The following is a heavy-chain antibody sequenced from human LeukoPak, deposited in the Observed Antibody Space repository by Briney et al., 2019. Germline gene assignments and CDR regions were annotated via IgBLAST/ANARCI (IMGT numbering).Heavy chain of an antibody. V-gene: IGHV4-59*01. CDR1: GGSISSYY. Sequence: PSETLSLTCTVSGGSISSYYWSWIRQPPGKGLEWIGYIYYSGSTNYNPSLKSRVTISVDTSKNQFSLKLSSVTAADTAVYYCARCVSGGSCYAFDPWGQGTLVTVSS. CDR3: ARCVSGGSCYAFDP. CDR2: IYYSGST. J-gene: IGHJ5*02. D-gene: IGHD2-15*01.